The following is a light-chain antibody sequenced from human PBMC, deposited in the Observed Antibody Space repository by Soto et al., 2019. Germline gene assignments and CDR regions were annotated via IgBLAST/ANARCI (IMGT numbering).Light chain of an antibody. CDR3: CSYAGDYAFV. Sequence: QSALTQPRSVSGSPGQSVTLSCTGTSSDVGGYNYVTWYQQYPGKAPKVMIYDVKTRPSGVPDRCSGSKSGNTASLTISGLQAEDEADYYCCSYAGDYAFVFGTGTKVTVL. CDR1: SSDVGGYNY. CDR2: DVK. V-gene: IGLV2-11*01. J-gene: IGLJ1*01.